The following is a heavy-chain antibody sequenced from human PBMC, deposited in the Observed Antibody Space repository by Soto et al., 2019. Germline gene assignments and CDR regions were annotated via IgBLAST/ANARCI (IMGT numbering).Heavy chain of an antibody. CDR2: ISYDGSNK. D-gene: IGHD5-12*01. Sequence: ESGGGVVQPGGSLRLSCAASGFTFSSYAMHWVRQAPGKGLEWVSVISYDGSNKYYADSVKGRFTISRDNSKNTLYLQMNSLRAEDTAVYYCARDGYSGYDQDYFDYWGQGTLVTVSS. CDR3: ARDGYSGYDQDYFDY. J-gene: IGHJ4*02. V-gene: IGHV3-30-3*01. CDR1: GFTFSSYA.